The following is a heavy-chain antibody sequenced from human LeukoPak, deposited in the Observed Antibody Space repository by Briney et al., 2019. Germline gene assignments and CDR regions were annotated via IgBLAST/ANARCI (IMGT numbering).Heavy chain of an antibody. CDR1: GGTFSSYA. CDR2: IIPIFGTA. CDR3: ARVGSSIWYPYHYYYMDV. J-gene: IGHJ6*03. Sequence: SVKVSCKASGGTFSSYAISWVRQAPGQGLEWMGGIIPIFGTANYAQKFQGRVTITADGSTSTAYMELSSLRSEDTAVYYCARVGSSIWYPYHYYYMDVWGKGTTVTVSS. D-gene: IGHD6-13*01. V-gene: IGHV1-69*01.